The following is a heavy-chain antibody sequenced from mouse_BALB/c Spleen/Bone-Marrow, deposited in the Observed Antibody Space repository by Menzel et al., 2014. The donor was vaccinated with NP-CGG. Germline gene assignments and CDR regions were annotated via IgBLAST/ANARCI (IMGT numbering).Heavy chain of an antibody. CDR2: IYPGDGDT. CDR1: GYAFSSSW. V-gene: IGHV1-82*01. Sequence: QVQLQQPGPELVKPGASVKISCKASGYAFSSSWMNWVKQRPGQGLEWIRRIYPGDGDTNYNGKFKGKATLTADKSSSTAYMQLSSLTSVDSAVYICARGGLGLDYWGQGTTLTVSS. J-gene: IGHJ2*01. CDR3: ARGGLGLDY. D-gene: IGHD3-3*01.